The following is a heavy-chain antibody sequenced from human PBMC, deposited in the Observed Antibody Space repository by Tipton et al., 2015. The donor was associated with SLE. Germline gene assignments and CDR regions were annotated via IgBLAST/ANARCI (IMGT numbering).Heavy chain of an antibody. CDR3: AGYSNVFFGP. CDR2: MYYSGFT. Sequence: GLVKPSETLSLTCTVSGGSLSTYYWSWVRQAPGKGLEWIGYMYYSGFTKYNPSLSSRVTISIDTSKNQFSLRLSSVTAADTAVYYCAGYSNVFFGPWGQGTLVTVSS. D-gene: IGHD4-11*01. V-gene: IGHV4-59*01. J-gene: IGHJ4*02. CDR1: GGSLSTYY.